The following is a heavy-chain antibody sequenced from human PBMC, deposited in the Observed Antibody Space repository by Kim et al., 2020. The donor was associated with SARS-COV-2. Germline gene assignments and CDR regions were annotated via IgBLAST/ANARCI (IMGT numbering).Heavy chain of an antibody. V-gene: IGHV3-23*01. CDR2: ISGSGGST. J-gene: IGHJ6*02. Sequence: GGSLRLSCAASGFTFSSYAMSWVRQAPGKGLEWVSAISGSGGSTYYADSVKGRFTISRDNSKNTLYLQMNSLRAEDTAVYCCAKGDVSSWYSLDVWGQGTTVTVSS. D-gene: IGHD6-13*01. CDR3: AKGDVSSWYSLDV. CDR1: GFTFSSYA.